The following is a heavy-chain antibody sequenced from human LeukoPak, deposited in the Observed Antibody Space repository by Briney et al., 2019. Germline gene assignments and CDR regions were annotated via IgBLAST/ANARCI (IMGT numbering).Heavy chain of an antibody. D-gene: IGHD4-17*01. V-gene: IGHV3-48*01. J-gene: IGHJ6*03. Sequence: GGSLSLSCAASGFTFSSYGMSWVRQAPGKGLEWVSYISSSSSTIYYADSVKGRFTISRDNAKNALYLQMNSLRAEDTAVYYCARDPDYGDYYYYYYYYMDVWGKGTTVTVSS. CDR2: ISSSSSTI. CDR1: GFTFSSYG. CDR3: ARDPDYGDYYYYYYYYMDV.